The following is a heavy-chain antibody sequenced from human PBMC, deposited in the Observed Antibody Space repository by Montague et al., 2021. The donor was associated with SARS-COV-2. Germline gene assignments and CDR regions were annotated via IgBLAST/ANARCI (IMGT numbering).Heavy chain of an antibody. CDR1: GGSISSGIYY. D-gene: IGHD3-10*01. Sequence: TRSLTCTVSGGSISSGIYYWSWIRQPAGKGLEWIGRMYTSGSTNYNPSLKSRVTISVDTSKDQFSLKLSSVTAADTAVYYCARVGVGTMVRGVIPAYYYYGMDVWGQRTTVTVSS. CDR2: MYTSGST. J-gene: IGHJ6*02. V-gene: IGHV4-61*02. CDR3: ARVGVGTMVRGVIPAYYYYGMDV.